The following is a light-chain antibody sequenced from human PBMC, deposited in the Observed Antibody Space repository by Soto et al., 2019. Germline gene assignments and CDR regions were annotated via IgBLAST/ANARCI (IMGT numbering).Light chain of an antibody. CDR3: QQYYISPLN. CDR1: QCLSKY. J-gene: IGKJ3*01. Sequence: ASQCLSKYLAWYQRKXGRGPRVLIYGSSXRRPGIPSRFSGSGSGTDLTLNISSLQSEDFAIYYCQQYYISPLNFGPGSKLDIK. CDR2: GSS. V-gene: IGKV3-15*01.